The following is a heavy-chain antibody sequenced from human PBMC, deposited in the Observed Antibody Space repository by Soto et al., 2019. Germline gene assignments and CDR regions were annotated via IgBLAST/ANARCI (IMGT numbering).Heavy chain of an antibody. D-gene: IGHD3-3*01. CDR3: ARDLTHYDFWSGSVPVV. V-gene: IGHV3-33*01. CDR1: GFTFSSYG. CDR2: IWYDGSDK. Sequence: PGGSLRLSCAASGFTFSSYGMHWVRQAPGKGLEWVAVIWYDGSDKYYADSVKGRFTISRDNAKNTLYLQMNSLRAEDTAVYYCARDLTHYDFWSGSVPVVWGKGTTVTVSS. J-gene: IGHJ6*04.